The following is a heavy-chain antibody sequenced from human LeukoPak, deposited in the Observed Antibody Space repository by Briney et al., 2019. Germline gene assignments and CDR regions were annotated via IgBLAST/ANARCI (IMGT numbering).Heavy chain of an antibody. D-gene: IGHD6-13*01. V-gene: IGHV4-59*01. Sequence: PSETLSLTCTVSGGSISSYYWSWIRQPPGKGLEWIGYIYYSGSTNYNPSLKSRVTISVDTSKNQFSLKLSSVTAADTAVYYCAGGAYSSSWYGAFDIWGQGTMVTVSS. CDR3: AGGAYSSSWYGAFDI. CDR2: IYYSGST. J-gene: IGHJ3*02. CDR1: GGSISSYY.